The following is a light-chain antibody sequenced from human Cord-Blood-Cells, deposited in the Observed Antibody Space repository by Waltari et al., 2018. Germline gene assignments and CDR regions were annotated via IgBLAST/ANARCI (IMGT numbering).Light chain of an antibody. V-gene: IGLV2-23*01. Sequence: QSALTQPASVSGSPGQSLTISCTGTSSDVGSYNLVSWYQQHPGKAPKLMIYEGSKRPSGVSNRFSGSKSGNTASLTISGLQAEDEADYYCCSYAGSSSLYVFVTGTKVTVL. CDR1: SSDVGSYNL. J-gene: IGLJ1*01. CDR2: EGS. CDR3: CSYAGSSSLYV.